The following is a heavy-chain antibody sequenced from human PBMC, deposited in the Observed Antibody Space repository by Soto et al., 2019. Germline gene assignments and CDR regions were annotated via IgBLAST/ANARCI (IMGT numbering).Heavy chain of an antibody. CDR3: ERENTAWPLADVMDG. J-gene: IGHJ6*04. CDR2: ISSRSDI. Sequence: GGSLRLSCVGSGFTFSTYSINWVRQAPGKGLEGVSSISSRSDIYYADSVKGRVTISRDNAKNSVSLQMNSLRAEDTAVYYCERENTAWPLADVMDGWGEGSTVTVSA. V-gene: IGHV3-21*01. D-gene: IGHD1-1*01. CDR1: GFTFSTYS.